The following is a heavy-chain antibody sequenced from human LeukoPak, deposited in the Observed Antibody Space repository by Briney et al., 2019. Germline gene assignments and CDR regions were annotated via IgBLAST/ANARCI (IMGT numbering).Heavy chain of an antibody. D-gene: IGHD2-21*01. J-gene: IGHJ6*03. CDR2: IGTSGTTI. CDR3: ARDVATPYYYYMDV. CDR1: GFIFSDYY. Sequence: GGSLRLSCAASGFIFSDYYMSWIRQAPGKGLEWVAYIGTSGTTIYYADSMKGRFTISRDNARHSLYLQMNSLRAEDTAVYYCARDVATPYYYYMDVWGKGTTVTVSS. V-gene: IGHV3-11*01.